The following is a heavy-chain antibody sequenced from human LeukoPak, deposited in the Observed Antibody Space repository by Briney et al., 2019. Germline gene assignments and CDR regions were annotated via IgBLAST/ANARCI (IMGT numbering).Heavy chain of an antibody. CDR3: ARDGGSYPTGPDYYGMDV. CDR2: IYYSGST. D-gene: IGHD1-26*01. CDR1: GGSISSSSYY. V-gene: IGHV4-39*07. Sequence: SETLSLTCTVSGGSISSSSYYWGWIRQPPGKGLEWIGYIYYSGSTYYNPSLKSRVTISVDTSKNHFSLKLSSVTAADTAVYYCARDGGSYPTGPDYYGMDVWGQGTTVTVSS. J-gene: IGHJ6*02.